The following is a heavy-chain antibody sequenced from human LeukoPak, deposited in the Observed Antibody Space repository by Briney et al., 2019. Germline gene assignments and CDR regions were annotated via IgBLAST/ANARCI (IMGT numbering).Heavy chain of an antibody. D-gene: IGHD3-22*01. CDR1: GGSFSGYY. CDR2: INHSGST. V-gene: IGHV4-34*01. CDR3: ARDPSGYFNY. Sequence: SETLSLTCAVYGGSFSGYYWSWIRQPPGKGLEWIGEINHSGSTNYNPSLKSRVTISVDTSKNQFSLKLSSVTAADTAVYYCARDPSGYFNYWGQGTLATVSS. J-gene: IGHJ4*02.